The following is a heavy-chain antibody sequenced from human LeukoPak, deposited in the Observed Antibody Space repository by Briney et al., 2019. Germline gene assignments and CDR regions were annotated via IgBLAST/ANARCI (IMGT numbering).Heavy chain of an antibody. Sequence: GGSLRLSCAASGFSFGAFPMTWVRQAPGKGLGWVSAISTSGDTTYYADSVKGRFSISRDNSKNTLFLHVNSLRAEDTAVYYCAKDLGYCSSTSCFWSFDYWGQGTLVTVSS. CDR1: GFSFGAFP. CDR3: AKDLGYCSSTSCFWSFDY. V-gene: IGHV3-23*01. CDR2: ISTSGDTT. D-gene: IGHD2-2*01. J-gene: IGHJ4*02.